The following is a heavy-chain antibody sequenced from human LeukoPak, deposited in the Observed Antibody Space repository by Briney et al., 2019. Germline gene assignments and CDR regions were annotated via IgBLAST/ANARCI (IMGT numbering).Heavy chain of an antibody. CDR3: ARVDSSSWDFDY. CDR2: MNPNSGNT. V-gene: IGHV1-8*01. CDR1: GYTFTSYD. D-gene: IGHD6-13*01. J-gene: IGHJ4*02. Sequence: ASAKVSCKASGYTFTSYDINWVRQATGQGLEWMGWMNPNSGNTGYAQKFQGRVTMTRNTSISTAHMELSSLRSEDTAVYYCARVDSSSWDFDYWGQGTLVTVSS.